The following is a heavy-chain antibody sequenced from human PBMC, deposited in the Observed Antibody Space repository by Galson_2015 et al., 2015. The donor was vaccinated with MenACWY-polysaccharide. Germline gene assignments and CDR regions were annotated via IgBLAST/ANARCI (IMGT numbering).Heavy chain of an antibody. J-gene: IGHJ6*02. Sequence: SLRLSCAASGFSLGAWYMSWLRQAPGKGLEWLSYIGKSGDSIYYGDSVKGRYTISRDNARNSLYLQMNRLEAEDTAIYYCARGHYGLDVWGQGTTVTVSS. CDR2: IGKSGDSI. CDR1: GFSLGAWY. V-gene: IGHV3-11*01. CDR3: ARGHYGLDV.